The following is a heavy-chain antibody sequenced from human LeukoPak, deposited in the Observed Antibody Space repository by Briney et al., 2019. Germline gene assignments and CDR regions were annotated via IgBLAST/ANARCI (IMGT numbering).Heavy chain of an antibody. D-gene: IGHD4-17*01. J-gene: IGHJ4*02. V-gene: IGHV1-2*02. CDR2: INPNSGGT. CDR3: ARALLVTTALDY. Sequence: ASVKVSCKASGYTFTGYYMHWVRQAPGQGLEWMGWINPNSGGTNYAQKFQGRVTMTRDTSISTAYMELSRLRSDDTAVYYCARALLVTTALDYWGQGTLVTVSS. CDR1: GYTFTGYY.